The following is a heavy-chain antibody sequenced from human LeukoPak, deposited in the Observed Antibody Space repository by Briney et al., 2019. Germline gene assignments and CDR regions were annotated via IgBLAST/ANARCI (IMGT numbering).Heavy chain of an antibody. Sequence: GGSLRLSCAASGVSFNNYAMSWVRQAPGKGREWVSAISTTGGSTYYADSVKGRFTISRDNSKNTLSLQMDSLRVEDTAVYYCAKDWTTVVTPKGYYFDSWGQGTLVTVSS. CDR1: GVSFNNYA. CDR2: ISTTGGST. CDR3: AKDWTTVVTPKGYYFDS. J-gene: IGHJ4*02. V-gene: IGHV3-23*01. D-gene: IGHD4-23*01.